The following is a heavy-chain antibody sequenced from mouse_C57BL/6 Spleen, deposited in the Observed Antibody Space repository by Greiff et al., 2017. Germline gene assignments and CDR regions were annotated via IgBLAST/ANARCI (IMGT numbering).Heavy chain of an antibody. V-gene: IGHV1-82*01. D-gene: IGHD1-1*01. CDR1: GYAFSSSW. CDR3: ARSYYYGSSHSAMDY. J-gene: IGHJ4*01. Sequence: VQLQQSGPELVKPGASVKISCKASGYAFSSSWMNWVKQRPGKGLEWIGRIYPGDGDTNYNGKFKGKATLTADKSSSTAYMQLSSLTSEDSAVYFCARSYYYGSSHSAMDYWGQGTSVTVSS. CDR2: IYPGDGDT.